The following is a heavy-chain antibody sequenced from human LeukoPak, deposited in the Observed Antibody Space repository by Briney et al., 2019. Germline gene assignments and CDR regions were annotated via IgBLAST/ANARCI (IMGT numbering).Heavy chain of an antibody. CDR3: ARRRYYDGSGYLE. V-gene: IGHV4-39*01. CDR1: GDSVSRSDSY. CDR2: IYYSGRT. J-gene: IGHJ1*01. D-gene: IGHD3-22*01. Sequence: SETLSLTCSVSGDSVSRSDSYWDWIRQPPGKGLEWIGTIYYSGRTYYSPSLKSRVTLSVDTSSNQFSLNLRSATAADTAVYYCARRRYYDGSGYLEWGQGTLLSVSS.